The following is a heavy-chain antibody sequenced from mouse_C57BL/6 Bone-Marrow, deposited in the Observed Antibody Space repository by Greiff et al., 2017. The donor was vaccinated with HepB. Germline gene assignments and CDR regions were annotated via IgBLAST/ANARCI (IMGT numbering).Heavy chain of an antibody. CDR2: INPSSGYT. CDR1: GYTFTSYT. Sequence: VQLQQSGAELARPGASVKMSCKASGYTFTSYTMHWVKQRPGQGLEWIGYINPSSGYTKYNQKFKDKATLTADKSSSTAYMQLSSLTSEDSAVYYCARGDDYDGFAYWGQGTLVTVSA. D-gene: IGHD2-4*01. J-gene: IGHJ3*01. V-gene: IGHV1-4*01. CDR3: ARGDDYDGFAY.